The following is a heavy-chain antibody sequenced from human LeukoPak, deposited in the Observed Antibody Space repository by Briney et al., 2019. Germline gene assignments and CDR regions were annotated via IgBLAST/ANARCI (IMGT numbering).Heavy chain of an antibody. J-gene: IGHJ4*02. CDR1: GLTVSSNY. D-gene: IGHD6-6*01. V-gene: IGHV3-53*01. CDR3: AKRIAAPPRSFDY. Sequence: SRGSLRLSCAASGLTVSSNYMSWVRQAPGKGLEWVSVIYSGGTPYYADSVKGRFTISRDNSKNTLYLQMNSLRAEDTAVYYCAKRIAAPPRSFDYWGQGILVTVSS. CDR2: IYSGGTP.